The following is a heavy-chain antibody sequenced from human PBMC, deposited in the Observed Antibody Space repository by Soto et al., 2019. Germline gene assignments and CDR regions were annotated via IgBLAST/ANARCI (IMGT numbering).Heavy chain of an antibody. CDR3: ARSTALVRQDFDS. V-gene: IGHV4-30-2*01. Sequence: QLQLQESGSGLVKPSRTLSLTCIVSGGSISSGDYSWNWIRQPPGKGLQWIGYISPSGTTYYNPSLKSRVTISLDRSKNHFSLTLSSVPAADTAVYYCARSTALVRQDFDSWGQGTLVTVSS. D-gene: IGHD5-18*01. J-gene: IGHJ4*02. CDR1: GGSISSGDYS. CDR2: ISPSGTT.